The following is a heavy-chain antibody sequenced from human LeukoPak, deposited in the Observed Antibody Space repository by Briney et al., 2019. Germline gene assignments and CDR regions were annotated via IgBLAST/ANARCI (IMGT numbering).Heavy chain of an antibody. CDR3: ATGTDPPRDLWYFDL. V-gene: IGHV5-51*01. CDR1: GYSFTSYW. CDR2: IFPGDSDT. Sequence: PGESLKISCKGSGYSFTSYWIAWVRQIPGKGLEWMGIIFPGDSDTIYSRSFQGQVTIPGSNSISHAYLTWSSLKASDTAMYYCATGTDPPRDLWYFDLWGRGTLLTVSS. J-gene: IGHJ2*01.